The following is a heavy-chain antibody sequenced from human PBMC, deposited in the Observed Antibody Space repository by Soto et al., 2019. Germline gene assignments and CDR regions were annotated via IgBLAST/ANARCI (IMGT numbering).Heavy chain of an antibody. J-gene: IGHJ5*02. CDR3: ARNRIRVWFGELSYFDP. CDR1: GGSFSGYY. D-gene: IGHD3-10*01. V-gene: IGHV4-34*01. Sequence: QVQLQQWGAGLLKPSETLSLTCAVYGGSFSGYYWSWIRQPPGKGLEWIGEINHSGSTNYNPSLKTKVTISVDKAKNQFSLKLSYVTAADTAVYYCARNRIRVWFGELSYFDPWGQGTLVTVAS. CDR2: INHSGST.